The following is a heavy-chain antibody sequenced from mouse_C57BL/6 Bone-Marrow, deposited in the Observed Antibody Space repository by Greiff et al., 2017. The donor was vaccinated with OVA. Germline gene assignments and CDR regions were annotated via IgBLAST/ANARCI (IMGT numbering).Heavy chain of an antibody. CDR3: ARVIYPSSWYFDV. V-gene: IGHV5-16*01. CDR1: GFTFSDYY. J-gene: IGHJ1*03. D-gene: IGHD1-1*01. Sequence: EVKLMESEGGLVQPGSSMKLSCTASGFTFSDYYMAWVRQVPEKGLEWVANINYDGSSTYYLDSLKSRFIISRDNAKNILYLQMSSLKSEDTATYYCARVIYPSSWYFDVWGTGTTVTVSS. CDR2: INYDGSST.